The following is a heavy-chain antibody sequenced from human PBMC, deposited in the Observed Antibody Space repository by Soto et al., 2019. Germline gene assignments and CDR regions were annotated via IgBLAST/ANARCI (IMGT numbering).Heavy chain of an antibody. CDR2: INAGNGNT. CDR1: GYTFTSYA. Sequence: GASVKVSCKASGYTFTSYAMHWVRQAPGQRLEWMGWINAGNGNTKYSQKFQGRVTITRDTSASTAYMELSSLRAEDTAVYYCAKAHGSGSLDYYYGMDVWGQGTTVTVSS. CDR3: AKAHGSGSLDYYYGMDV. J-gene: IGHJ6*02. D-gene: IGHD6-19*01. V-gene: IGHV1-3*01.